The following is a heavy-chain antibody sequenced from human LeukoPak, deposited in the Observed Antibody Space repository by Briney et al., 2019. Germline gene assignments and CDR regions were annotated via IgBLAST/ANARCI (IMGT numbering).Heavy chain of an antibody. CDR2: IIPIFGTA. J-gene: IGHJ6*03. D-gene: IGHD5-12*01. CDR3: ARDKGDSGYDPRQYYYYYMDV. CDR1: RGTFSSYA. V-gene: IGHV1-69*05. Sequence: SVNVSRTASRGTFSSYAISWVPQAPGQGLEWMGGIIPIFGTANYAQKFQGRARINTDDFTSTAYMALSSLRSEDTAVYYCARDKGDSGYDPRQYYYYYMDVWGKGTTVTVSS.